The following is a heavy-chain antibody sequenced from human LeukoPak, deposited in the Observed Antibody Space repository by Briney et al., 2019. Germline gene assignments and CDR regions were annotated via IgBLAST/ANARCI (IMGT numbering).Heavy chain of an antibody. CDR1: GGTFSRYA. Sequence: GASVKVSCKASGGTFSRYAISWVRQAPGQGLEWMGRIIPILGIADYAQKFQGRVTITADKSTSTAYMELSSLRSEDTAVYYCARAAYGSGSHDAFDIWGQGTMVTVSS. V-gene: IGHV1-69*04. CDR3: ARAAYGSGSHDAFDI. D-gene: IGHD3-10*01. J-gene: IGHJ3*02. CDR2: IIPILGIA.